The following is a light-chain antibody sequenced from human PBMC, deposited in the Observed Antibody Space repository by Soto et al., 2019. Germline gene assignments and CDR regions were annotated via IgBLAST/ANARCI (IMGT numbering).Light chain of an antibody. J-gene: IGLJ1*01. Sequence: QSALTQPASVSGSPGQSITISCTGTSREVGSYNLVSWYQQHPGKAPKLMIYEGSKRPSGVSNRFSGSKSGNTASLTISGLQAEDEADYYCCSYAGSSTFEVFGTGTKVTVL. CDR2: EGS. V-gene: IGLV2-23*03. CDR3: CSYAGSSTFEV. CDR1: SREVGSYNL.